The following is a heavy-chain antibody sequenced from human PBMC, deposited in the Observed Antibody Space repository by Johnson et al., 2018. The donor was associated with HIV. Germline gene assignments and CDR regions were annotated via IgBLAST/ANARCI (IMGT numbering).Heavy chain of an antibody. D-gene: IGHD7-27*01. Sequence: VQLVESGGGLIQPGGSLRLSCAASGFTVSSNYMSWVRQAPGKGLEWVSAISGSGGSTYYADSVKGRFTISRDNSKNTLYLQMNSLRAEDTAVYYCAKGMWGHDAFDIWGQGTMVTVSS. J-gene: IGHJ3*02. CDR3: AKGMWGHDAFDI. CDR2: ISGSGGST. CDR1: GFTVSSNY. V-gene: IGHV3-23*04.